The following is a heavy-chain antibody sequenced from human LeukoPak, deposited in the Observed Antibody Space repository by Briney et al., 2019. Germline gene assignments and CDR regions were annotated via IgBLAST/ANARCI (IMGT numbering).Heavy chain of an antibody. CDR1: GFTFDDYG. D-gene: IGHD3-22*01. CDR2: INWNGGST. Sequence: PGGSLRLSCAASGFTFDDYGLSWVRQAPGKGLEWVSTINWNGGSTGYADSVKGRFTISRDNAKNSLYLQMNSLRAEDTAVYYCARSPYYYDSSGYPKTFDYWGQGTLVTVSS. J-gene: IGHJ4*02. CDR3: ARSPYYYDSSGYPKTFDY. V-gene: IGHV3-20*04.